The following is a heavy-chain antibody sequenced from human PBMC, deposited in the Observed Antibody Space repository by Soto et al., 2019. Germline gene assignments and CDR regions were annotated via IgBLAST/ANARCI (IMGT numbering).Heavy chain of an antibody. D-gene: IGHD3-3*01. CDR3: ARCWNFWSGQPHYFDY. Sequence: EVQLVESGGGLVKPGGSLRLSCAASGFTFSSYSMNWVRQAPGKGLEWVSSISSSSSYIYYADSVKGRFTISRDNAKNSLYLQMNSLRAEDTAVYYCARCWNFWSGQPHYFDYWGQGTLVTVSS. CDR1: GFTFSSYS. CDR2: ISSSSSYI. J-gene: IGHJ4*02. V-gene: IGHV3-21*01.